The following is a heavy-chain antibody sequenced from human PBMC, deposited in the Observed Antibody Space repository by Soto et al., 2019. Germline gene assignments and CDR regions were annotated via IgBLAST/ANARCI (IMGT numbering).Heavy chain of an antibody. Sequence: QVQLVESGGGVVQPGRSLRLSCAASGFTFSSYTMHWVRQAPGKGLEWVASVSFDEINKYFADSIKGRFTVSRDNSKNTLHLQMISLRAEDTAFYYCAKDRNDFWSGSHFDLWGPGTLVTVSS. CDR3: AKDRNDFWSGSHFDL. CDR2: VSFDEINK. J-gene: IGHJ2*01. V-gene: IGHV3-30*18. CDR1: GFTFSSYT. D-gene: IGHD3-3*01.